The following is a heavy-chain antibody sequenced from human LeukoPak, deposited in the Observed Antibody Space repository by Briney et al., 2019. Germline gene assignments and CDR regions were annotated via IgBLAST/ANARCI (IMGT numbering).Heavy chain of an antibody. CDR1: GFTFSNYW. CDR3: ARDPWYNWNDVDY. D-gene: IGHD1-1*01. V-gene: IGHV3-7*01. J-gene: IGHJ4*01. Sequence: GGSLRLSCAASGFTFSNYWMSWVRQAPGKGLEWVANIKQDGSEKYYVDSVKGRFTISRDNAMNSLYLQMNSLRAEDTAVYYCARDPWYNWNDVDYWGQGTLVTVSS. CDR2: IKQDGSEK.